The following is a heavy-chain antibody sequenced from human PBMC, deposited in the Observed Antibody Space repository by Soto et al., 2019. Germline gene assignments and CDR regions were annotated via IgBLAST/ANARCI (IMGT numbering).Heavy chain of an antibody. CDR3: ARTLNRYCSNGVCYLIDP. D-gene: IGHD2-8*01. CDR2: IDWDDDK. J-gene: IGHJ5*02. CDR1: GFSLSTSGMC. Sequence: SGPTLVNPTQTLTLTCTFSGFSLSTSGMCVSWIRQPPGKALEWLARIDWDDDKHYSTSLKTRLTISKDTSKNQVMLTMTNMDPVDTATYYCARTLNRYCSNGVCYLIDPSGQATLVTVSS. V-gene: IGHV2-70*11.